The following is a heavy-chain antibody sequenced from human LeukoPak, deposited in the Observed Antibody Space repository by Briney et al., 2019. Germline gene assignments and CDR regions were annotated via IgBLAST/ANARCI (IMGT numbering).Heavy chain of an antibody. CDR3: AKEDRRGRHFDY. Sequence: GGSLRLSCAASGFTFDDYAMHWVRQAPGKGLEWVSGVSWNSGSIGYADSVKGRFTISRDNAKNSLYLQMNSLRAEDTALYYCAKEDRRGRHFDYWGQGTLVTVSS. D-gene: IGHD3-16*01. J-gene: IGHJ4*02. CDR2: VSWNSGSI. CDR1: GFTFDDYA. V-gene: IGHV3-9*01.